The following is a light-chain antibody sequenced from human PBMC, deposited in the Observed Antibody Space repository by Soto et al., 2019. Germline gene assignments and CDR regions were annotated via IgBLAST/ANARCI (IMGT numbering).Light chain of an antibody. Sequence: EIVMTQSPATLSVSPGERATLSCRASQSISRSLAWYQQKPGQAPRLLIYDASNRATGIPARFSGSGSGTDFTLTISSLEPEDFAVHYCQQRSNWPLTSGGGTKVDIK. CDR1: QSISRS. V-gene: IGKV3-11*01. J-gene: IGKJ4*01. CDR2: DAS. CDR3: QQRSNWPLT.